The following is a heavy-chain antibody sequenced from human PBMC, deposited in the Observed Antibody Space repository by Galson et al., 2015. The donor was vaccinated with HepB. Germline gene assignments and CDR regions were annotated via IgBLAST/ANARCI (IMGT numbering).Heavy chain of an antibody. CDR1: GFTFSDYY. J-gene: IGHJ4*02. CDR3: ARIDRRIQLDY. CDR2: ISSSSSYT. D-gene: IGHD5-18*01. Sequence: SLRLSCAASGFTFSDYYMSWIRQAPGKGLEWVSHISSSSSYTNYADSVKGRFAISRDNAKNSLYLQMNSLRAEDTAVYYCARIDRRIQLDYWGQGTLVTVSS. V-gene: IGHV3-11*03.